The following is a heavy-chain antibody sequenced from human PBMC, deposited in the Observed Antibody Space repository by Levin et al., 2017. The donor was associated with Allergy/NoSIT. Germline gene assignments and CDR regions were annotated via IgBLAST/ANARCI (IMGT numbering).Heavy chain of an antibody. CDR3: ARGAGSSWYYFDY. Sequence: SETLSLTCAVYGGSFSGYYWSWIRQPLGKGLEWIGEINHSGSTNYNPSLKSRVTISVDTSKNQFSLKLSSVTAADTAVYYCARGAGSSWYYFDYWGQGTLVTVSS. CDR1: GGSFSGYY. V-gene: IGHV4-34*01. D-gene: IGHD6-13*01. J-gene: IGHJ4*02. CDR2: INHSGST.